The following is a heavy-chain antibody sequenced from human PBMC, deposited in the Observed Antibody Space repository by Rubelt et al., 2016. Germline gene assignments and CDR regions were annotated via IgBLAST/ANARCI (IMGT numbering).Heavy chain of an antibody. D-gene: IGHD4-17*01. V-gene: IGHV3-23*01. CDR1: GFPFCRFD. J-gene: IGHJ6*02. CDR2: ISDDGRNT. Sequence: VQLLESGGGFVQPGGSLRLYSTASGFPFCRFDISWVRQAPGKGTELVSTISDDGRNTHYAVSVPGLFTISCDNSKNMMYFQMRVLRAEDTAWYYWARGDYGDPNPYYYYGMDVWGQGTTVIVSS. CDR3: ARGDYGDPNPYYYYGMDV.